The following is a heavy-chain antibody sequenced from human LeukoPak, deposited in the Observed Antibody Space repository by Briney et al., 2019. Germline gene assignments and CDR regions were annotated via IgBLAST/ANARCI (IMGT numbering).Heavy chain of an antibody. D-gene: IGHD3-22*01. CDR2: IYYSGST. J-gene: IGHJ5*02. CDR1: GGSISSYY. V-gene: IGHV4-59*01. Sequence: SETLSLTCTVSGGSISSYYWSWIRQPPGKGLEWIGYIYYSGSTNYNPSLKSRVTISVDTSKNQFSLKLSSVTAADTAVYYCARTPAYYYDSSGYYPPHWFDPWGQGTLVTVSS. CDR3: ARTPAYYYDSSGYYPPHWFDP.